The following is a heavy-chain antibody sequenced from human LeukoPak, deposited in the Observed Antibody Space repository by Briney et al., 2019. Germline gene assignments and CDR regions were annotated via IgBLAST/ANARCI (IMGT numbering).Heavy chain of an antibody. J-gene: IGHJ1*01. CDR3: ASKLEVVVVPAAVEGGYFQH. CDR2: IIPIFGTA. D-gene: IGHD2-2*01. Sequence: GASVKVSCKASGGTFSSYAISWVRQAPGQGLEWMGGIIPIFGTANYAQKFQGRVTITADESTSTAYMELSSLRSEDTAVYYCASKLEVVVVPAAVEGGYFQHWGQGTLVTVSS. CDR1: GGTFSSYA. V-gene: IGHV1-69*13.